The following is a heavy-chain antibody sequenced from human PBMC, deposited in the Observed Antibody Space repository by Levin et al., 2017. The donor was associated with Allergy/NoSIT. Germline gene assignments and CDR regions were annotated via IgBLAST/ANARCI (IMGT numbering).Heavy chain of an antibody. Sequence: SVKVSCKASGGTFRHYALSWVRQAPGQGFEWMGGIVPVFGSTNYAQKFHGRVTITADESTSTANMELSSLRSDDTAVYYCVTRNAYSYGQYYLYYWRQGGMGTVST. CDR3: VTRNAYSYGQYYLYY. CDR1: GGTFRHYA. J-gene: IGHJ4*02. D-gene: IGHD5-18*01. CDR2: IVPVFGST. V-gene: IGHV1-69*13.